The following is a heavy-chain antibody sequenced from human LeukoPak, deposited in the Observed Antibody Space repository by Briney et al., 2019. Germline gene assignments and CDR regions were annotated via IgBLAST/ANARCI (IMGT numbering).Heavy chain of an antibody. D-gene: IGHD3-10*01. J-gene: IGHJ6*02. CDR3: ARDKSITMVRGVISYGMDV. V-gene: IGHV4-39*07. CDR1: GGSISSSSYS. CDR2: IYYSGST. Sequence: SETLSLTCTVSGGSISSSSYSWGWIRQPPGKGLEWIGSIYYSGSTYYNPSLKSRVTISVDTSKNQFSLKLSSVTAADTAVYYCARDKSITMVRGVISYGMDVWGQGTTVTVSS.